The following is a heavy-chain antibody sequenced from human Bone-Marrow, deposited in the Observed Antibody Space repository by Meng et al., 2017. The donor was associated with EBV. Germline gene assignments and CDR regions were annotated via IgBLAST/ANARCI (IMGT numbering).Heavy chain of an antibody. J-gene: IGHJ4*02. CDR1: RASRDIDDW. D-gene: IGHD3-22*01. CDR2: IHHSGTT. V-gene: IGHV4-4*03. Sequence: VHLLGSGPGVVKPPVPRSLTCAASRASRDIDDWWSWGRQAPGKGLEWIGAIHHSGTTNCNPSLESRVTISIDKSDNQFSLKLTAVTAADTAVYYCARGLGGHYPTMEYWGQGTLVTVSS. CDR3: ARGLGGHYPTMEY.